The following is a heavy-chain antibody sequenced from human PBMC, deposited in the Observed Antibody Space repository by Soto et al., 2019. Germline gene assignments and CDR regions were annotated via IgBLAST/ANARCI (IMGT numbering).Heavy chain of an antibody. CDR1: GFTFSNAW. CDR3: TTGLVRGRGAFDI. D-gene: IGHD3-10*01. Sequence: EVQLVESGGGLVKPGGSLRLSCAASGFTFSNAWMSWVRQAPGKGLEWVGRIKSKTDGGTTDYAAPVKGRFIISRDDSKNTLYLQMNSLKTEDTAVYYCTTGLVRGRGAFDIWGQGTMVTVSS. J-gene: IGHJ3*02. V-gene: IGHV3-15*01. CDR2: IKSKTDGGTT.